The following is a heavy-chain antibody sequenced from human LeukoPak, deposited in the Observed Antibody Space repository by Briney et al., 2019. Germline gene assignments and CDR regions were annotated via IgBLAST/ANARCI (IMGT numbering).Heavy chain of an antibody. D-gene: IGHD6-13*01. V-gene: IGHV4-39*02. CDR1: GCSISSSSYY. CDR2: IYYSGSN. J-gene: IGHJ6*03. Sequence: SWTLSLTCTVSGCSISSSSYYWLWIRQPPGKGLEWIRSIYYSGSNYYNPSLESRVTISLDTSKNHFSLKLNSVTAADTALYYCARDSSSRLLDYYYTDVWGKGNTVTVSS. CDR3: ARDSSSRLLDYYYTDV.